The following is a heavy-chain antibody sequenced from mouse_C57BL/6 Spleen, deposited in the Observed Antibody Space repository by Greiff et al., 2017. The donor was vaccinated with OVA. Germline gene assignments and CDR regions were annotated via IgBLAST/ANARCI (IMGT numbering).Heavy chain of an antibody. CDR2: ISGGGGNT. Sequence: EVKVEESGGGLVKPGGSLKLSCAASGFTFSSYTMSWVRQTPEKRLEWVATISGGGGNTYYPDSVKGRFTISRDNAKNTLYLQMSSLRSEDTALYYCARHVWFAYWGQGTLVTVSA. V-gene: IGHV5-9*01. CDR1: GFTFSSYT. J-gene: IGHJ3*01. CDR3: ARHVWFAY.